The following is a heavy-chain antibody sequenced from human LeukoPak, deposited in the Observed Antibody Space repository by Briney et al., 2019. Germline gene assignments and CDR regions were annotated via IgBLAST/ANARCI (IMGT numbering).Heavy chain of an antibody. D-gene: IGHD5-18*01. CDR3: ARGLVDTAMAIDY. CDR2: INPNSGGT. CDR1: GYTFTGYY. V-gene: IGHV1-2*02. J-gene: IGHJ4*02. Sequence: GASVKVSCKASGYTFTGYYMHWVRQAPGQGLEWMGWINPNSGGTNYAQKFQGRVTMTRDTFISTAYMELSRLRSDDTAVYYCARGLVDTAMAIDYWGQGTLVTVSS.